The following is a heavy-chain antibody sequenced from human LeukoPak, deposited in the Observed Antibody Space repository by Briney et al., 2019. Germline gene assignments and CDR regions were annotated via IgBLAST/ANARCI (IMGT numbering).Heavy chain of an antibody. D-gene: IGHD3-22*01. CDR2: TYTSGST. CDR3: ARDDSSGYVDAFDI. J-gene: IGHJ3*02. CDR1: GGSISSTSYY. V-gene: IGHV4-61*02. Sequence: SQTLSLTCTVSGGSISSTSYYWSWIRQPAGKVLEWIGRTYTSGSTNYNPSLKSRVTISIDTSKNQFSLKLSSVTAADTAVYYCARDDSSGYVDAFDIWGQGTMVTVSS.